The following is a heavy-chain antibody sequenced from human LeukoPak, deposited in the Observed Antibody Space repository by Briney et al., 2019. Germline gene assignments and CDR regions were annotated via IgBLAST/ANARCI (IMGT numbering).Heavy chain of an antibody. CDR1: GGSISSGGYY. V-gene: IGHV4-31*03. CDR3: AREGYYYDSSGYQNWFDP. D-gene: IGHD3-22*01. J-gene: IGHJ5*02. Sequence: PSETLSLTCTVSGGSISSGGYYWSWIRQHPGKGLEWIGYIYYRGSTYYNPSLKSRVTISVDTSKNQFSLKLSSVTAADTAVYYCAREGYYYDSSGYQNWFDPWGQGTLVTVSS. CDR2: IYYRGST.